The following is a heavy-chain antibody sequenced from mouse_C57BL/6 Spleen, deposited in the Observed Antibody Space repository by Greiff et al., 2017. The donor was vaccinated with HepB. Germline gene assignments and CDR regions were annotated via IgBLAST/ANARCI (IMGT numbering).Heavy chain of an antibody. CDR2: IYPGSGST. V-gene: IGHV1-55*01. CDR1: GYTFTSYW. D-gene: IGHD2-4*01. Sequence: QVQLKQPGAELVKPGASVKMSCKASGYTFTSYWITWVKQRPGQGLEWIGDIYPGSGSTNYNEKFKSKATLTVDTSSSTAYMQLSSLTSEDSAVYYCARGDDYGGYYYAMDYWGQGTSVTVSS. CDR3: ARGDDYGGYYYAMDY. J-gene: IGHJ4*01.